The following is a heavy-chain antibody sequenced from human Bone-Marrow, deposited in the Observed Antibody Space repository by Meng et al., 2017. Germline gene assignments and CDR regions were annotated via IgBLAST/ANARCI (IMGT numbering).Heavy chain of an antibody. Sequence: VQLDEWGVGLFNTSVSLSLTCVVSGESLSDYYWSWIRHPQGKGLEWIGEINHSGSNNYTPSLESRATISVDTSQNNLSLKLSSVTAADSAVYYCARGPTTMAHDFDYWGQGTLVTVSS. CDR2: INHSGSN. J-gene: IGHJ4*02. CDR3: ARGPTTMAHDFDY. CDR1: GESLSDYY. V-gene: IGHV4-34*01. D-gene: IGHD4-11*01.